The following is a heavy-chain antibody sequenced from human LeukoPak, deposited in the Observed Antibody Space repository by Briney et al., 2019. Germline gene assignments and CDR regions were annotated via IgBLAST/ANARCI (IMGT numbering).Heavy chain of an antibody. V-gene: IGHV3-30*02. Sequence: GGSLRLSCAASGFTFSSYSMNWVRQAPGKGLEWVAFIRYDGSNKYYADSVKGRFTISRDNSKNTLYLQMNSLRAEDTAVYYCAKSFFYGSGSYIGYFDYWGQGTLVTVSS. CDR3: AKSFFYGSGSYIGYFDY. D-gene: IGHD3-10*01. CDR2: IRYDGSNK. J-gene: IGHJ4*02. CDR1: GFTFSSYS.